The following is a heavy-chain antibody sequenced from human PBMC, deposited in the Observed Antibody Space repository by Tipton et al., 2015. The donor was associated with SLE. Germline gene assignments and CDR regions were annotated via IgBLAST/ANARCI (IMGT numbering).Heavy chain of an antibody. CDR2: IYYSGST. V-gene: IGHV4-31*03. CDR1: GGSISSGGYY. Sequence: LRLSCTVSGGSISSGGYYWSWIRQHPGKGLEWIGYIYYSGSTYYNPSLKSRVTISVDTSKNQFSLKLSSVTAADTAVYYCARKKQQLVAFDIWGQGTMVTVSS. D-gene: IGHD6-13*01. J-gene: IGHJ3*02. CDR3: ARKKQQLVAFDI.